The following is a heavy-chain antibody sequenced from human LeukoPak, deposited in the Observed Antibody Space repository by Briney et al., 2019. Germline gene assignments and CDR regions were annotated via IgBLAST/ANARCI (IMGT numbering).Heavy chain of an antibody. D-gene: IGHD3-10*01. CDR2: ISGSGGST. J-gene: IGHJ4*02. CDR1: GFTFSSYT. V-gene: IGHV3-23*01. CDR3: AKPLYGSGSYYLFDY. Sequence: GGSLRLSCAASGFTFSSYTMSWVRQAPGKGLEWVSAISGSGGSTYYADSVKGRFTISRDNSKNTLYLQMNSLRAEDTAVYYCAKPLYGSGSYYLFDYWGQGTLVTVSS.